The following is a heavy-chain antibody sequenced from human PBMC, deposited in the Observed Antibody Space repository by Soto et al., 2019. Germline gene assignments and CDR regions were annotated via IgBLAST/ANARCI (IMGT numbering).Heavy chain of an antibody. Sequence: QITLKESGPTQVKPTQTLTLTCSFSGFSLNTDGEGVGWVRQPPGEALEWLALIYWDDDERYSPSLKTRLTITNDPSKNHVVLIMTNMDPVDTATYYCAHSRNLITEDAQVGDFDYWGQGTLVTVSS. CDR2: IYWDDDE. J-gene: IGHJ4*02. V-gene: IGHV2-5*02. CDR1: GFSLNTDGEG. D-gene: IGHD3-10*01. CDR3: AHSRNLITEDAQVGDFDY.